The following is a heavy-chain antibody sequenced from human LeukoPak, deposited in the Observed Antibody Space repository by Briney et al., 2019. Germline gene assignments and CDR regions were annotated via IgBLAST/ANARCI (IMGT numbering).Heavy chain of an antibody. D-gene: IGHD6-19*01. V-gene: IGHV1-69*13. CDR2: IIPIFGTA. Sequence: SVKVSCKASGGTFSSYAISWVRQAPGQGLEWMGGIIPIFGTANYAQKFQGRVTITADESTSTAYMELRSLRSDDTAVYYCARGRRLGAFDIWGQGTMVTVSS. J-gene: IGHJ3*02. CDR3: ARGRRLGAFDI. CDR1: GGTFSSYA.